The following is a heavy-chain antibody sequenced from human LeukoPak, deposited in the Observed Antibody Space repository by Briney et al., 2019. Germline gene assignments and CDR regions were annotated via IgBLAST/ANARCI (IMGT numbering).Heavy chain of an antibody. D-gene: IGHD3-22*01. Sequence: GASVKVSCKASGYTFTSFYIHWVRQAPGQGLEWMGIINPNSGSTTYAQKFQGRVTMTRDTSTSTVYMELSSLRSEDTAVYYCARYYYDSSGYYPLGYWGQGTLVTVSS. J-gene: IGHJ4*02. CDR1: GYTFTSFY. CDR3: ARYYYDSSGYYPLGY. CDR2: INPNSGST. V-gene: IGHV1-46*01.